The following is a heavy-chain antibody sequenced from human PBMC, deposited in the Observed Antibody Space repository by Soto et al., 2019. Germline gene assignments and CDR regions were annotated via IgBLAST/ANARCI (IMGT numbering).Heavy chain of an antibody. D-gene: IGHD6-19*01. CDR3: AREGQWLVPGFDY. CDR1: GFTFSSYS. CDR2: ISSSSYI. Sequence: GGSLRLSCAASGFTFSSYSMNWVRQAPGKGLEWVSSISSSSYIYYADSVKGRFTISRDNAKNSLYLQMNSLRAEDTAVYYCAREGQWLVPGFDYWGQGTLVTVSS. J-gene: IGHJ4*02. V-gene: IGHV3-21*01.